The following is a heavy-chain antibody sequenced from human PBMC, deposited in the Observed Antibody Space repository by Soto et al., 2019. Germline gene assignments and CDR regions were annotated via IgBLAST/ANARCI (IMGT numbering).Heavy chain of an antibody. J-gene: IGHJ4*02. CDR2: IYYSGST. D-gene: IGHD6-19*01. V-gene: IGHV4-59*08. Sequence: SETLSLTCTVSGGSISSYYGSWIRQPPGKGLEWIGYIYYSGSTNYNPSLKSRVTISVDTSKNQFSLKLSSVTAADTAVYYCARHAYSSGWLNYFDYWGQGTLVTVSS. CDR3: ARHAYSSGWLNYFDY. CDR1: GGSISSYY.